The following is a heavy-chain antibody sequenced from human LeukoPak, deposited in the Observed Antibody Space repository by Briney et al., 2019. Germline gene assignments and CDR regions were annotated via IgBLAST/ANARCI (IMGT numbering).Heavy chain of an antibody. V-gene: IGHV3-21*01. CDR3: ARDGSGYDPFDY. D-gene: IGHD5-12*01. CDR2: ISSSSSYI. J-gene: IGHJ4*02. Sequence: TGGSLRLSCAASGFTFSSYAMSWVRQAPGKGLEWVSSISSSSSYIYYADSVKGRFTISRDNAKNSLYLQMNSLRAEDTAVYYCARDGSGYDPFDYWGQGTLVTVSS. CDR1: GFTFSSYA.